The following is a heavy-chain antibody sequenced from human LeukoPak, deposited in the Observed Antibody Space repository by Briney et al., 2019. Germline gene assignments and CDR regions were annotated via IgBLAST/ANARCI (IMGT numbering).Heavy chain of an antibody. CDR2: INSDGSST. V-gene: IGHV3-74*01. CDR1: GFTFSSYW. D-gene: IGHD3-22*01. Sequence: GGSLRLSCAASGFTFSSYWIHWVRQAPGKGLVWVSRINSDGSSTSYADSVKGRFTISRDNSKNTLYLQMNSLRAEDTAVYYCAKDPSYDSSGYYSYWGQGTLVTVSS. J-gene: IGHJ4*02. CDR3: AKDPSYDSSGYYSY.